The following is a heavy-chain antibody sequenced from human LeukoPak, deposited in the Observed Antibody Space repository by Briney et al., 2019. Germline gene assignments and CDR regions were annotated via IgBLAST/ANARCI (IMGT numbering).Heavy chain of an antibody. CDR3: VRDPDYGVLYFV. J-gene: IGHJ6*04. CDR1: GFTFSNYS. CDR2: IRSSSSTI. D-gene: IGHD4/OR15-4a*01. V-gene: IGHV3-48*01. Sequence: GGSLRLSCAASGFTFSNYSMNWVRQAPGKGLEWVSYIRSSSSTIYYADSVKGRFTISGDNAKNSLYPQMNSLRAEDTAVYYCVRDPDYGVLYFVWGKGTTVTVSS.